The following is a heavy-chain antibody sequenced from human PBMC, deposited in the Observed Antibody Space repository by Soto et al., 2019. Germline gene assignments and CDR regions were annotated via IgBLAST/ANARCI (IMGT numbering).Heavy chain of an antibody. D-gene: IGHD6-6*01. CDR2: INPQSGDT. CDR3: ARGRRRYSSSSINYYGMDV. V-gene: IGHV1-2*02. Sequence: ASVKVSCKTSGYTFSGYYMNWVRQAPGQGFEWMGWINPQSGDTNHAQKFQGRVTMAADTSMSAAYMEVHRLTSDDTAVYFCARGRRRYSSSSINYYGMDVWGQGTMVTVSS. J-gene: IGHJ6*02. CDR1: GYTFSGYY.